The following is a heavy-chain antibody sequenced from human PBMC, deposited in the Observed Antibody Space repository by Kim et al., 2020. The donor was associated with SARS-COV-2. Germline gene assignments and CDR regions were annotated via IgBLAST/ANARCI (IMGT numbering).Heavy chain of an antibody. Sequence: GESLKISCKGSGYSFTSYWISWVRQMPGKGLEWMGRIDPSDSYTNYSPSFQGHVTISADKSIRTAYLQWSSLKASDTAMYYCARHLNIVVVPAAMDYYYGMDVWGQGTTVTVSS. J-gene: IGHJ6*02. CDR2: IDPSDSYT. V-gene: IGHV5-10-1*01. CDR1: GYSFTSYW. D-gene: IGHD2-2*01. CDR3: ARHLNIVVVPAAMDYYYGMDV.